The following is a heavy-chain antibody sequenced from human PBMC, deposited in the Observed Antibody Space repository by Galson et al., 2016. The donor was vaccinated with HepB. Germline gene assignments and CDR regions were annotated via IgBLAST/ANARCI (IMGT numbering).Heavy chain of an antibody. V-gene: IGHV4-4*02. CDR3: ARQRNERYIYGLEY. CDR1: GASISSGNW. D-gene: IGHD5-18*01. CDR2: IYHSGRT. J-gene: IGHJ4*02. Sequence: SETLSLTCAVSGASISSGNWWSWVRQPPGKGLEWIGEIYHSGRTNYNLNSRVTMSVDKSKTQFSLTLSSVTAADTAVYYCARQRNERYIYGLEYWGQGTLVTVSS.